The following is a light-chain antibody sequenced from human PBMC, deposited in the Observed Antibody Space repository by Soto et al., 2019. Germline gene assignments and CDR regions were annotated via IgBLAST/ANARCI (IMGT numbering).Light chain of an antibody. CDR2: DVS. V-gene: IGLV2-14*03. CDR3: SSYTSSFKLAV. Sequence: QSALTQPASVSGSPGQSITIFCTGTSRDVGGYNYVSWYQQHPGSAPKLMIYDVSSRPSGVSNRFSGSKSGNTASLTISGLQAEDEADYYCSSYTSSFKLAVFGSGTKVTVL. CDR1: SRDVGGYNY. J-gene: IGLJ1*01.